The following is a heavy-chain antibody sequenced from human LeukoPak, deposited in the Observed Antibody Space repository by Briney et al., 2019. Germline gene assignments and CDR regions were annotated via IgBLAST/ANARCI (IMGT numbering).Heavy chain of an antibody. D-gene: IGHD6-19*01. Sequence: GGSLRLSCEGSAFSFSNYGMHWVREVPGKGLEWVAVISDDGSNQYFAMSVEGRFAISRDNSKDTLYLHMNSLRTEDTAVYYCVQDLRADSGWGWYRVWFLFESWDQGTLVTVS. CDR1: AFSFSNYG. CDR2: ISDDGSNQ. V-gene: IGHV3-30*18. J-gene: IGHJ4*02. CDR3: VQDLRADSGWGWYRVWFLFES.